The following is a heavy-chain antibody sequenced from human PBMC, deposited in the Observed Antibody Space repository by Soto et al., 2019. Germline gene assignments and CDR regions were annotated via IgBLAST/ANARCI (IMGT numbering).Heavy chain of an antibody. CDR1: GGSFSGYY. V-gene: IGHV4-34*01. Sequence: SSETLSLTCAVYGGSFSGYYWSWIRQPPGKGLEWIGEIDHSGSTNYNPSLKSRVTISVDTSKNQFSLKLTSVTAADTAVCFCGRTANWFDPWGQGTLVTVSS. CDR2: IDHSGST. J-gene: IGHJ5*02. CDR3: GRTANWFDP.